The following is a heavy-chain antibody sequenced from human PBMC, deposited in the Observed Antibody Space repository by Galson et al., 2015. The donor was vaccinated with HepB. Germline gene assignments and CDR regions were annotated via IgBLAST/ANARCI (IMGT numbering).Heavy chain of an antibody. CDR2: INHGGST. Sequence: WIRQPPGKGLEWIGEINHGGSTNYNPSLKSRVTMSVGTSKIQFSLKLSSVTAADTAVYYCARRYYYDSSGYYYSGRLSAFDIWGQGTMVTVSS. V-gene: IGHV4-34*01. J-gene: IGHJ3*02. CDR3: ARRYYYDSSGYYYSGRLSAFDI. D-gene: IGHD3-22*01.